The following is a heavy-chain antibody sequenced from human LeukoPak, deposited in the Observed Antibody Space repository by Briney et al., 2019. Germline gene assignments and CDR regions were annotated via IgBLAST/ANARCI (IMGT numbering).Heavy chain of an antibody. CDR3: ARLRWELPNYYYYYGMDV. Sequence: PGGSLRLSCKGSGYSFTSYWIGWVRQMPGKGLEWMGIIYPGDSDTRYSPSFQGQVTISADKSISTAYLQWSSLKASDTAMYYCARLRWELPNYYYYYGMDVWGQGTTVTVSS. V-gene: IGHV5-51*01. D-gene: IGHD1-26*01. CDR1: GYSFTSYW. CDR2: IYPGDSDT. J-gene: IGHJ6*02.